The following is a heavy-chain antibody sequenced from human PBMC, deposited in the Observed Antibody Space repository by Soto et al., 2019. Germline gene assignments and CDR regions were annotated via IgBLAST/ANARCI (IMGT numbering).Heavy chain of an antibody. Sequence: SETLSLTCTVSGGSISSGGYYWSWIRQHPGKGLEWIGYIYYSGSTYYNPSLKSRVTISVDTSKNQFSLKLSSVTAADTAVYYCAMVRSGGSCFDYWGQGTLVTVSS. V-gene: IGHV4-31*03. CDR2: IYYSGST. D-gene: IGHD2-15*01. J-gene: IGHJ4*02. CDR3: AMVRSGGSCFDY. CDR1: GGSISSGGYY.